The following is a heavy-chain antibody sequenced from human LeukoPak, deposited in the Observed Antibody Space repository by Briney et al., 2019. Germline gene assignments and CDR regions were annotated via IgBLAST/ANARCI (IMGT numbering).Heavy chain of an antibody. D-gene: IGHD5-18*01. CDR3: AGGPNLGYSYGYTSGYYYGMDV. V-gene: IGHV1-69*13. J-gene: IGHJ6*02. CDR2: IIPIFGTA. Sequence: ASVKVSCKASGGTFSSYAISWVRQAPGQGLEWMGGIIPIFGTANYAQKFQGRVTITADESTSTAYMELSSLRSEDTAVYYCAGGPNLGYSYGYTSGYYYGMDVWGQGTTVTVSS. CDR1: GGTFSSYA.